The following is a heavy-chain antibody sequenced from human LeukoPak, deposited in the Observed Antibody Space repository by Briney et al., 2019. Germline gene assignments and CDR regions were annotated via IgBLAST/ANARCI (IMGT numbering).Heavy chain of an antibody. D-gene: IGHD2-2*01. CDR1: GFTFDDYA. V-gene: IGHV3-9*01. CDR2: IGWNSVGI. Sequence: PGGSLRLSCAASGFTFDDYAMNWFRQAPGKGLEWISGIGWNSVGIDYADSVKGRFTISRDNAKNSLYLQMNSLRAEDTAVYYCARASDEDIVVVPAAPDDYWGQGTLVTVSS. CDR3: ARASDEDIVVVPAAPDDY. J-gene: IGHJ4*02.